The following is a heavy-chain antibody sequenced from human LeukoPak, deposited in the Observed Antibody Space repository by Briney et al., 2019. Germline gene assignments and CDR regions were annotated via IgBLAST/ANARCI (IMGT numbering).Heavy chain of an antibody. V-gene: IGHV3-23*01. D-gene: IGHD2/OR15-2a*01. CDR1: GFTLSSYA. CDR3: AREGFSMALDY. CDR2: ISSSGGST. J-gene: IGHJ4*02. Sequence: GGSLRLSCAASGFTLSSYALSWVRQAPGKGLEWVSSISSSGGSTFYADSVKGRFTISRDNSKNTLYLQMNSLRAEDTAVYYCAREGFSMALDYWGQGTLVTVSS.